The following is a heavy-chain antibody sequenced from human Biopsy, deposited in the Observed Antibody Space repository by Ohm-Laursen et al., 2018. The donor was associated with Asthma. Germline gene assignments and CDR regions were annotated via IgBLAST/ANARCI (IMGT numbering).Heavy chain of an antibody. Sequence: SLRLSCTASGRHFGSYNMHWARQAPGKGLEWVAVITFDGSTQHYGDSVKGRFTISRDNSKNMLFLQMNGLRAEDTAVYYCLRDTLGYYFDIWGQGTQVTVSS. D-gene: IGHD6-13*01. CDR3: LRDTLGYYFDI. CDR2: ITFDGSTQ. V-gene: IGHV3-30-3*01. J-gene: IGHJ4*02. CDR1: GRHFGSYN.